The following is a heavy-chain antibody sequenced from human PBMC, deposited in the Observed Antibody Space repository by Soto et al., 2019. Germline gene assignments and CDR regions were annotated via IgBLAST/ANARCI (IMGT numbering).Heavy chain of an antibody. J-gene: IGHJ6*04. CDR2: TYYRSKWYN. Sequence: SQTLSLTCAISGDSVSSNSAAWNWIRQSPSRGLEWLGRTYYRSKWYNDYAVSVKSRITINPDTSKNQFSLQLNSVTPEDTAVYYCAREMKGGSIAAAGTPRGSYYGMDVCGKGTPVTVSS. V-gene: IGHV6-1*01. CDR3: AREMKGGSIAAAGTPRGSYYGMDV. CDR1: GDSVSSNSAA. D-gene: IGHD6-13*01.